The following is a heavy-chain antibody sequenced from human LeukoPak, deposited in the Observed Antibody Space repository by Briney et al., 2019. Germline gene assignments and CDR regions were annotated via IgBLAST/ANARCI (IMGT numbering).Heavy chain of an antibody. CDR1: GGSISSGGYS. D-gene: IGHD3-10*01. V-gene: IGHV4-30-2*01. Sequence: PSETLSLTCAVSGGSISSGGYSWSWIRQPAGKGLEWIGHIYHSGSTYYSPSLKSRVTISVDRSKNQFSLKLTSVTAADTAVYYCASFYYGSGSYYRFDYRGQGTLVTVSS. CDR2: IYHSGST. J-gene: IGHJ4*02. CDR3: ASFYYGSGSYYRFDY.